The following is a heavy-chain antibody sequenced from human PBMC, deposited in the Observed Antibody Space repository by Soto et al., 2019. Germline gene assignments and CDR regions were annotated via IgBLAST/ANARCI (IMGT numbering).Heavy chain of an antibody. D-gene: IGHD6-25*01. CDR3: VKGRLHLSNCLDY. Sequence: PGGSLRLSCSASGFTFSSYAMHWVRQAPGKGLEYVSAISSNGGSTYYADSVKGRFTISRDNSKNTLYLQMSSLRAEDTAVYYGVKGRLHLSNCLDYWGQGTLVTVSS. CDR2: ISSNGGST. J-gene: IGHJ4*02. CDR1: GFTFSSYA. V-gene: IGHV3-64D*08.